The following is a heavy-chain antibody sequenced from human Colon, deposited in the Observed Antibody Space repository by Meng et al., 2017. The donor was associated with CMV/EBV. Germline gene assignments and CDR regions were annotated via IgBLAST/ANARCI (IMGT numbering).Heavy chain of an antibody. V-gene: IGHV3-21*01. D-gene: IGHD3-3*01. J-gene: IGHJ4*02. CDR3: ARDLRGGSGYYTFDY. Sequence: GESLKISCAASGFTFSSFIMNWVRQAPGKGLEWVSYISSSSNYIYYADSVRGRFTISRDNAKNSLYLQMNSLRAEDTAVYYCARDLRGGSGYYTFDYWGQGALVTVSS. CDR2: ISSSSNYI. CDR1: GFTFSSFI.